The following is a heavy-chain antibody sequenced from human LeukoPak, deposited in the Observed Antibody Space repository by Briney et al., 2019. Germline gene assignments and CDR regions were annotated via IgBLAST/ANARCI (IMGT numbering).Heavy chain of an antibody. Sequence: SVKVSCKASGGTFSSYAISWVRQAPGQGLEWMGGIIPIFGTANYAQKFQGRVTITADESTSTAYMELSSLRSEDTAVYYCARAGAVGRWFGELIQPHYYYYGMDVWGQGTTVTVSS. CDR2: IIPIFGTA. V-gene: IGHV1-69*01. D-gene: IGHD3-10*01. CDR3: ARAGAVGRWFGELIQPHYYYYGMDV. CDR1: GGTFSSYA. J-gene: IGHJ6*02.